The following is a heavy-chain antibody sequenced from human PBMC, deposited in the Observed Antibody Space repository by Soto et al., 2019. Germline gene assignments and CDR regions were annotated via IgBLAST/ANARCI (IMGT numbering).Heavy chain of an antibody. V-gene: IGHV1-2*04. CDR2: INPNSGGT. Sequence: ASVKVSCKASGYTFTGYYMHWVRQAPGQGLEWMGWINPNSGGTNYAQKFQGWVTMTRDTSISTAYMELSRLRSDDTAVYYCARVNDSSGYYAFDIWGQGTMVTVSS. CDR3: ARVNDSSGYYAFDI. CDR1: GYTFTGYY. J-gene: IGHJ3*02. D-gene: IGHD3-22*01.